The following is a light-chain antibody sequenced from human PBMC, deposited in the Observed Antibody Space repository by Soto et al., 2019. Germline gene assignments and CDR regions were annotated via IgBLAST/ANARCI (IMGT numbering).Light chain of an antibody. CDR2: GAS. CDR1: QNVRTF. Sequence: GDPQNVRTFLDWYQQKPGQAPRLLIYGASNRATGIPARFSGSGSGTDFTLTISSLEPEDLAVYYCQQHSHWPPWTFGQGTKVDIK. CDR3: QQHSHWPPWT. J-gene: IGKJ1*01. V-gene: IGKV3-11*01.